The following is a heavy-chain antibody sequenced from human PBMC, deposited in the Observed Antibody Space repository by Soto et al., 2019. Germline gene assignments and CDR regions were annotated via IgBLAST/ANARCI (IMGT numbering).Heavy chain of an antibody. CDR2: INAGNGNT. D-gene: IGHD2-15*01. J-gene: IGHJ6*02. CDR3: ARRYGGGGWGYYYYYGMDV. V-gene: IGHV1-3*01. Sequence: ASVKVSCKASGYTFTSYAMHWVRQAPGQRLEWMGWINAGNGNTKYSQKFQGRVTITRDASASTAYMELSSLRSEDTAVYYCARRYGGGGWGYYYYYGMDVCRQGTTVTVSS. CDR1: GYTFTSYA.